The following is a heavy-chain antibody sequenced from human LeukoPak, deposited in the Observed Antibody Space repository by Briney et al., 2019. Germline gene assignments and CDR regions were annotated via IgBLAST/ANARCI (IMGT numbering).Heavy chain of an antibody. CDR2: IYYSGST. Sequence: SETLSLTCTASGDSISSSSYFWGWIRQPPGKGLEWIGSIYYSGSTSYSPSLKSRVTISVDTSKSQFSLKLSSVTAADTAVYYCARSKGINFDYWGQGTLVTVSS. CDR3: ARSKGINFDY. V-gene: IGHV4-39*07. J-gene: IGHJ4*02. CDR1: GDSISSSSYF.